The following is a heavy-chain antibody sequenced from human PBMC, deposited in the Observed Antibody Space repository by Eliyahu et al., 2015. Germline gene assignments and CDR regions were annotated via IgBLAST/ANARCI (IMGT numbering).Heavy chain of an antibody. CDR2: IYYSGST. CDR1: GGPNSXYY. Sequence: QVQLQESGPGLXKPSETLSLXCTXXGGPNSXYYWXXXRPPPGKXLEWIGGIYYSGSTNYNPSLKSRVTISVDTSKNQFSLKLSSVTAADTAVYYCARGLRGWIYGMDVWGQGTTVTVSS. V-gene: IGHV4-59*01. J-gene: IGHJ6*02. D-gene: IGHD6-19*01. CDR3: ARGLRGWIYGMDV.